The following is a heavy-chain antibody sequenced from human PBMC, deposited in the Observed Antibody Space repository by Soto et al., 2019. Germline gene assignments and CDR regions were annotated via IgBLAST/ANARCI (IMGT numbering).Heavy chain of an antibody. CDR1: GFTFSSYA. CDR2: ISGSGGST. Sequence: EVQLLESGGGLVQPGGSLRLSCAASGFTFSSYAMSWVRQAPGKGLEWVSAISGSGGSTYYADSVKGRSTISRDNSKKMLYLQMNSLRAEDTAVYYCAKEEDIVVVVAAVYDFWGQGTLVNVSS. J-gene: IGHJ4*02. D-gene: IGHD2-15*01. V-gene: IGHV3-23*01. CDR3: AKEEDIVVVVAAVYDF.